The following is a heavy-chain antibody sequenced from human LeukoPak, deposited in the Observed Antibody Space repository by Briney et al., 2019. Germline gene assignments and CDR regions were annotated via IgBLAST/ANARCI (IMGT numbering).Heavy chain of an antibody. Sequence: GASVKVSCKASGYTFTGYYMHWVRQAPGQGLEWMGWINPNSGGTNYAQKFQGRVTMTRDTSISTAYMELSRLRSDDTAVYYCARDGADCGGDNCYLDYWGQGTLVTVSS. J-gene: IGHJ4*02. V-gene: IGHV1-2*02. CDR2: INPNSGGT. D-gene: IGHD2-21*01. CDR3: ARDGADCGGDNCYLDY. CDR1: GYTFTGYY.